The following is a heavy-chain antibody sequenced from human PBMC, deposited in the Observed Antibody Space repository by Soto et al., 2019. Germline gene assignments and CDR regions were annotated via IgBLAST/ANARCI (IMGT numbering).Heavy chain of an antibody. Sequence: EVQLVESGGGLVQPGGSLRLSCGASGFTFRTYWLSWVRQVPGKGLEWVANINQDGSEKNCVDSVKGRFTISRDNAKNSLYLQMSSLRAEDTALYYCARDGSTSWYSYDYHGMDVWGQGTTVTVSS. D-gene: IGHD5-18*01. J-gene: IGHJ6*02. CDR2: INQDGSEK. V-gene: IGHV3-7*05. CDR3: ARDGSTSWYSYDYHGMDV. CDR1: GFTFRTYW.